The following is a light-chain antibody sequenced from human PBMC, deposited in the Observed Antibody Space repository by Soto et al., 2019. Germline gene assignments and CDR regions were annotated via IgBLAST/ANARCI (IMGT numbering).Light chain of an antibody. J-gene: IGLJ1*01. CDR2: DVS. Sequence: QSALTQPASVSGSPGQSITISCTGTSSDVGGYNYVSWYQQHPGKAPKLMIYDVSNRPSGVSNRFSGSKSGNTASLTISGLQAEDEADYYCSSYTSSSTQLVFGTGTKVTVL. V-gene: IGLV2-14*01. CDR1: SSDVGGYNY. CDR3: SSYTSSSTQLV.